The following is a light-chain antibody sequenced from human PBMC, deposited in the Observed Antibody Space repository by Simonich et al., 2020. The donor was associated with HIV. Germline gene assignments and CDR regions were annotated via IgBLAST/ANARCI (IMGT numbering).Light chain of an antibody. CDR3: AAWDDSLNGPV. CDR2: SND. J-gene: IGLJ2*01. CDR1: SSNIGSNY. Sequence: QSVLTQPPSASGTPGQRVTISCSGSSSNIGSNYVYWYQQLPGTAPKLLIYSNDQRPSVVPDRFSGSKSGTSASLAISGLQSEEEADYDCAAWDDSLNGPVFGGGTKLTVL. V-gene: IGLV1-44*01.